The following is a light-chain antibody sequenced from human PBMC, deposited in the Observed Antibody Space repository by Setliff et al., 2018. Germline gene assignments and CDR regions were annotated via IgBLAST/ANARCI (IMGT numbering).Light chain of an antibody. Sequence: QSVLTQPASVSGSPGQSITISCTGTSSDVGSHNYVSWCQHHPGKAPKLVIYEVSNRPSGVSNRFSGSKSVNTASLTISGLQAEDEADYYCSSFRSIATPEVFGTGTKVTVL. CDR1: SSDVGSHNY. CDR2: EVS. J-gene: IGLJ1*01. V-gene: IGLV2-14*01. CDR3: SSFRSIATPEV.